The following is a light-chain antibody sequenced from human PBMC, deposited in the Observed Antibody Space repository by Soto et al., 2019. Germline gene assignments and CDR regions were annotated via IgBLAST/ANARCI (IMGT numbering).Light chain of an antibody. J-gene: IGKJ1*01. Sequence: DIQMTQSPSTLSASVGDRVTITCRASQSISSWLAWYQQKPGKAPKLLISKASSLESGVPSRFSGSGSGTEFNLTISSLQPDDFATYYCQQYNTYARTFGQGTKVEIK. CDR3: QQYNTYART. V-gene: IGKV1-5*03. CDR1: QSISSW. CDR2: KAS.